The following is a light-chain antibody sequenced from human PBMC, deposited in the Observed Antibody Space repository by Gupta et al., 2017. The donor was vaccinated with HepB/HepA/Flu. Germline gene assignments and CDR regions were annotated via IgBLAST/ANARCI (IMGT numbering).Light chain of an antibody. CDR3: QQYDNLLWT. V-gene: IGKV1-33*01. J-gene: IGKJ1*01. CDR2: DAS. Sequence: DIQMPQSPSPLSAPVGDRVTITCQASQNISNHLNWYQQKPGKAPKLLIYDASKLETGVPSRFSGSGSGTDFTFTISSLQPEDIATYYCQQYDNLLWTFGQGTKVEIK. CDR1: QNISNH.